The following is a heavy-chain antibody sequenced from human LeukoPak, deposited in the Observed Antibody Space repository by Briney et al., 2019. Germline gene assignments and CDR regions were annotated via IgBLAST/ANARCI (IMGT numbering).Heavy chain of an antibody. CDR1: GYSISSGYY. D-gene: IGHD2-2*02. CDR3: ARVGNCGSSSCYNDY. CDR2: IYHSGST. J-gene: IGHJ4*02. Sequence: PSETLSLTCTVSGYSISSGYYWGWIRQPPGKGLEWIGSIYHSGSTYYNPSLKSRVIISIDTSKNQFSLNLSSVTAADTAVYSCARVGNCGSSSCYNDYWGPGTLVTVSS. V-gene: IGHV4-38-2*02.